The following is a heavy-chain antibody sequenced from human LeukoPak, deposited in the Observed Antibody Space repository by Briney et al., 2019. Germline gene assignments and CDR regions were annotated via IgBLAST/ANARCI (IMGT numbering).Heavy chain of an antibody. V-gene: IGHV3-43D*03. D-gene: IGHD6-13*01. CDR1: GFTFDDYA. J-gene: IGHJ4*02. Sequence: GGSLRLSCAASGFTFDDYAMHWVRQAPGKGLEWVSLISSSGGSTYYADSVKGRFTISRDNSKNSLYLQMNSLRADDTALYYCAKDSKPSYSSSWNYFDYWGQGTLVTVSS. CDR2: ISSSGGST. CDR3: AKDSKPSYSSSWNYFDY.